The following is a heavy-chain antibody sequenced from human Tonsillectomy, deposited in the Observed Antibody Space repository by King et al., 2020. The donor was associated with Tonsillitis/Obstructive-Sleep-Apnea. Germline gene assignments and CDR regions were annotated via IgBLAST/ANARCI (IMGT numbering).Heavy chain of an antibody. CDR3: ARSPLCYCSGGSCNYFDY. J-gene: IGHJ4*02. CDR2: IIPIFSTA. D-gene: IGHD2-15*01. Sequence: QLVQSGAEVKKPGSSVKVSCKASGGTFSSYAIGWVRQAPGHGLEWMGGIIPIFSTANYAQKFQGRVTITADESTSTAYMELSSLRSEDTAVYYCARSPLCYCSGGSCNYFDYWGQGTLVTVSS. V-gene: IGHV1-69*12. CDR1: GGTFSSYA.